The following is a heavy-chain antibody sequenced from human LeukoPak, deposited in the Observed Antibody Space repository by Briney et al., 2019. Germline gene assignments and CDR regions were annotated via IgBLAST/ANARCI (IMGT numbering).Heavy chain of an antibody. CDR1: GGSISSYY. V-gene: IGHV4-59*01. CDR3: ASYSYYYDSSGYFDY. Sequence: SETLSLTCTVSGGSISSYYWSWIRQPPGKGLEWIGYIYYSGSTNHNPSLKSRVTISVDTSKNQFSLKLSSVTAADTAVYYCASYSYYYDSSGYFDYWGQGTLVTVSS. CDR2: IYYSGST. D-gene: IGHD3-22*01. J-gene: IGHJ4*02.